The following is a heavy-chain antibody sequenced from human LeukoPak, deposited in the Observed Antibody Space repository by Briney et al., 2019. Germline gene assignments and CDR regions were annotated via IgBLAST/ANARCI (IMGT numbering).Heavy chain of an antibody. Sequence: SETLSLTCTVSGGSISSYYWSWIQQPPGKGLEWIGYIYYSGSTNYNPSLKSRVTISVDTSKNQFSLKLSSVTAVDTAVYYCARDVSRGDMRFDPWGQGTLVTVSS. D-gene: IGHD3-16*01. CDR1: GGSISSYY. J-gene: IGHJ5*02. CDR3: ARDVSRGDMRFDP. CDR2: IYYSGST. V-gene: IGHV4-59*01.